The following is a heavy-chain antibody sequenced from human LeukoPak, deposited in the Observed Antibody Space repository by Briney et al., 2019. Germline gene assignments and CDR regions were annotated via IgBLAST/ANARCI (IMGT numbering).Heavy chain of an antibody. J-gene: IGHJ6*03. Sequence: ASVKLSCKASGYTFTSYYMHWVRQAPGQGLEWMGIINPSGGSTSYAQKYQGRVTMTRDMSTSTVYMELSSLRSEDTAVYYCARAKQAYYYYMDVWGKGTTVTVSS. CDR3: ARAKQAYYYYMDV. CDR1: GYTFTSYY. CDR2: INPSGGST. V-gene: IGHV1-46*01.